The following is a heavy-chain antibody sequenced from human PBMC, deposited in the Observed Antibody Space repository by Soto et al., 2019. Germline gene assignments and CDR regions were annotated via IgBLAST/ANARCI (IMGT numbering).Heavy chain of an antibody. CDR1: GFTFSNAW. D-gene: IGHD6-19*01. CDR3: TTPHGWYDPEV. J-gene: IGHJ6*02. V-gene: IGHV3-15*01. CDR2: IKSKTDGGTT. Sequence: EVQLVESRGGLVKPGGSLRLSCAASGFTFSNAWMSWVRQAPGKGLEWVGRIKSKTDGGTTDYAAPVKGRFTISRDDSKNTLYLQMTSLKTEDTAVYYCTTPHGWYDPEVWGQGTTVTVSS.